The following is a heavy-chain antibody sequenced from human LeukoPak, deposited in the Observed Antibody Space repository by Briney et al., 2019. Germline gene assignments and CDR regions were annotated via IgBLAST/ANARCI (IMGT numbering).Heavy chain of an antibody. CDR3: ARVIPGDAFDI. D-gene: IGHD1-14*01. CDR1: GGSFSGYY. CDR2: INHSGST. V-gene: IGHV4-34*01. Sequence: ETLSLTCAVYGGSFSGYYWSWIRQPPGKGLEWIGEINHSGSTNYNPSLKSRVTISVDTSKNQFSLKLSSVTAADTAVYYCARVIPGDAFDIWGQGTMVTVSS. J-gene: IGHJ3*02.